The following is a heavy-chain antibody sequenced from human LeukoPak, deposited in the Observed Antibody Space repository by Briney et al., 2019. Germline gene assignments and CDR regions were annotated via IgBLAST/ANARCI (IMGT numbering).Heavy chain of an antibody. D-gene: IGHD5-18*01. J-gene: IGHJ4*02. Sequence: GGSLRLSFASSGFTFHDYGMSWVRQAPGKGLEWVSGLNWHGGSTGYTDSVKGRFTISRDNAKNSLFLQMNSLRAEDTALYYCTRGSITAIGGYFDYWGQGTLVTVSS. CDR3: TRGSITAIGGYFDY. CDR2: LNWHGGST. V-gene: IGHV3-20*03. CDR1: GFTFHDYG.